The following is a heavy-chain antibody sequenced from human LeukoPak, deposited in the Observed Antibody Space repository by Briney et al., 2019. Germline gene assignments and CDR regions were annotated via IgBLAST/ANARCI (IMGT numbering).Heavy chain of an antibody. D-gene: IGHD6-13*01. V-gene: IGHV1-69*13. CDR1: GGTFSSYA. CDR3: ARNKYSSSWYRYFDY. J-gene: IGHJ4*02. CDR2: IIPIFGTA. Sequence: GASVNVSCKASGGTFSSYAISWVRQAPGQGLEWMGGIIPIFGTANYAQKFQGRVTITVDESTSTAYVELSSLRSERTAVYYCARNKYSSSWYRYFDYWRQRTLVTVSS.